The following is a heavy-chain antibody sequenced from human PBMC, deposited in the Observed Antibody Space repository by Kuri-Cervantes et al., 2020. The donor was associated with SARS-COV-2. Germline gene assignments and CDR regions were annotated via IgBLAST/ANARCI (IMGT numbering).Heavy chain of an antibody. D-gene: IGHD3-3*01. Sequence: GSLRLSCTVSGGSVSSGSYYWSWIRQPPGKGLEWIGYIYDSGSTNYNPSLKSRVTISVDTSKNQFSLKLSSVTAADTAVYYCARRYDFWSGYLAMDVWGQGTTVTVSS. CDR2: IYDSGST. CDR3: ARRYDFWSGYLAMDV. V-gene: IGHV4-61*01. J-gene: IGHJ6*02. CDR1: GGSVSSGSYY.